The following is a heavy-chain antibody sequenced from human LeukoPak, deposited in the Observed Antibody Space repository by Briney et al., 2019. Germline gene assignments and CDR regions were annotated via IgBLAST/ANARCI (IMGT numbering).Heavy chain of an antibody. CDR2: VGGSGTT. V-gene: IGHV3-23*01. Sequence: PGESLRLSCAASGFMFKNHAMTWVRQAPGRGLEWVSSVGGSGTTYYADSVKGRFTVSRDNSKSMLYLQMNSLRADDSAVYFCAKTFREEAGNWFLSFDFWGQGTLVTVSS. J-gene: IGHJ4*02. CDR3: AKTFREEAGNWFLSFDF. CDR1: GFMFKNHA. D-gene: IGHD1-1*01.